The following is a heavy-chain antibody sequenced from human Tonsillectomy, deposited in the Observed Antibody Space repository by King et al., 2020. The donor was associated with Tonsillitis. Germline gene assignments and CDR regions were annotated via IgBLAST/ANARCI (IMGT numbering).Heavy chain of an antibody. Sequence: VQLQQWGAGLLKPSETLSLTCAVYGGSFSGYSWNWLRQPPGRGLEWIGEINHNGSTNYNPSLKSRVTMSVDTSKNQFSLKLSSVTAADTAVYYCARCRSDDDLWTGNVDYWGQGTLVTVSS. CDR1: GGSFSGYS. J-gene: IGHJ4*02. CDR2: INHNGST. D-gene: IGHD3/OR15-3a*01. V-gene: IGHV4-34*01. CDR3: ARCRSDDDLWTGNVDY.